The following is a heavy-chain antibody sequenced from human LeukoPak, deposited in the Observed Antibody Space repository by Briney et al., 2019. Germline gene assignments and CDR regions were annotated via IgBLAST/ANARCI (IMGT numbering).Heavy chain of an antibody. D-gene: IGHD1/OR15-1a*01. CDR3: ARVHLEQGWFDP. Sequence: SETLSLTCAVSGYSISSGYYWGWIRQPPGKGLEWIGSIYHSGSTYYNPSLKSRVTISVDTSKNQFSLKLSSVTAADTAVYYCARVHLEQGWFDPWGQGTLVTVSS. CDR2: IYHSGST. CDR1: GYSISSGYY. J-gene: IGHJ5*02. V-gene: IGHV4-38-2*01.